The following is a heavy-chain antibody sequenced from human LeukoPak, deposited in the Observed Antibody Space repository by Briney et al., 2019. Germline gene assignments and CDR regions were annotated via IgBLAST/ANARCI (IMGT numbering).Heavy chain of an antibody. D-gene: IGHD6-19*01. V-gene: IGHV3-9*01. Sequence: PGRSLRLSCAASGFTFDDYAMHWVRQAPGKGLEWVSGISWNSGSIGYADSVKGRFTISRDNAKNSLYLQMNSLRAEDTALYYCAKAAVAGSGYYGMDVWGQGTTVTVSS. CDR1: GFTFDDYA. J-gene: IGHJ6*02. CDR3: AKAAVAGSGYYGMDV. CDR2: ISWNSGSI.